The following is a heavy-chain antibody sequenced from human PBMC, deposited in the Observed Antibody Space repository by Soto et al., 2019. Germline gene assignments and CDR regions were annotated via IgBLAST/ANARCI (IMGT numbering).Heavy chain of an antibody. D-gene: IGHD6-13*01. V-gene: IGHV3-48*03. CDR2: ISSSGSTI. CDR3: ARDSSIAAAGYAFDI. J-gene: IGHJ3*02. Sequence: PGGSLRLSCAASGLTFSSYEMNWVRQAPGKGLEWVSYISSSGSTIYYADSVKGRFTISRDNAKNSLYLQMNSLRAEDTAVYYCARDSSIAAAGYAFDIWGQGTMVTVSS. CDR1: GLTFSSYE.